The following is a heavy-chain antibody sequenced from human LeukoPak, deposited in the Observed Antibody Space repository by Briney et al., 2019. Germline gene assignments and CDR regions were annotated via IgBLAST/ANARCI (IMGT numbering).Heavy chain of an antibody. J-gene: IGHJ6*04. CDR2: IDNSGST. D-gene: IGHD5-12*01. Sequence: SETLSLTCTVSGGSISSYYWSWIRQPAGKGLEWIGYIDNSGSTNYNPSLRSRVTISVDKSKNQFSLKLSSVTAADTAVYYCARMTYDPHGVDVWGKGTTVTVSS. CDR3: ARMTYDPHGVDV. CDR1: GGSISSYY. V-gene: IGHV4-59*01.